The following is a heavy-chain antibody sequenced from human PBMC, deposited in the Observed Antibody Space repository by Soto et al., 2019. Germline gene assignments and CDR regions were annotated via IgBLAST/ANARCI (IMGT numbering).Heavy chain of an antibody. D-gene: IGHD2-2*02. V-gene: IGHV4-39*01. J-gene: IGHJ4*02. CDR2: IYYSGST. CDR1: GGSISSSSYY. Sequence: SETLSLTCTVSGGSISSSSYYWGWIRQPPGKGLEWIGSIYYSGSTYYNPSLKSRVTISVDTSKNQFSLKLSSVTAADTAVYYCARHEEYLEMGYWGQGTLVTVSS. CDR3: ARHEEYLEMGY.